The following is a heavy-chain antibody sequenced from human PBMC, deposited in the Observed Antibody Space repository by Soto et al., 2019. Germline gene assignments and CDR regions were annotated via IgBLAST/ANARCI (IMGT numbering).Heavy chain of an antibody. CDR3: AKGPGEDYYYYYYMDV. D-gene: IGHD2-21*01. J-gene: IGHJ6*03. Sequence: EVQLLESGGGLVQPGGSLSLSCAASGFTFSSYAMSCVRQAPGKGLEWVSAISGSGGSTYCADYVKGRFTISRDNSKNTLYLKMNSLRAEDTAVDYCAKGPGEDYYYYYYMDVWGKGTTVTVSS. CDR2: ISGSGGST. CDR1: GFTFSSYA. V-gene: IGHV3-23*01.